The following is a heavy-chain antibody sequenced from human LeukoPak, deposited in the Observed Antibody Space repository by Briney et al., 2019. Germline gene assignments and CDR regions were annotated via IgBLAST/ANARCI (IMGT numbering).Heavy chain of an antibody. CDR3: ARGSTIFDGGYYYMDV. V-gene: IGHV1-69*13. CDR1: GGTFSSYA. D-gene: IGHD3-3*01. CDR2: IIPIFGTA. Sequence: ASVKVSCKASGGTFSSYAISWVRQAPGQGLEWMGGIIPIFGTANYAQKFQGRVTITADESTSTAYMELSSLRSEDTAVYYCARGSTIFDGGYYYMDVWGKGTTVTVSS. J-gene: IGHJ6*03.